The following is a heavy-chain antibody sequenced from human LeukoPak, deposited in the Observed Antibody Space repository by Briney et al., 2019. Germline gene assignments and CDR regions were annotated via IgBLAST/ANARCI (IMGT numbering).Heavy chain of an antibody. J-gene: IGHJ4*02. CDR1: RFPFSNYW. Sequence: GGSLRLSCAASRFPFSNYWMNWVRQAPGKGLEWVANISQDGSEKFYVDSVKGRFIISRDNAKNSLYLQFNSLRAEDTAVYYCARERASGYCSGGGCYGYFDYWGQGTLVIVSS. D-gene: IGHD2-15*01. CDR3: ARERASGYCSGGGCYGYFDY. CDR2: ISQDGSEK. V-gene: IGHV3-7*01.